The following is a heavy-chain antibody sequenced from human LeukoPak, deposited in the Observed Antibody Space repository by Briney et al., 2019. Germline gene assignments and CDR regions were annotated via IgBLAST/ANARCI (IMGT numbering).Heavy chain of an antibody. V-gene: IGHV4-4*02. J-gene: IGHJ4*02. Sequence: SGTLSLTCAVSGGSISSGNWWNWVRQSPGKGLEWIGSIYYSGSTYYNPSLKSRVTISVDTSKNQFSLKLSSVTAADTAVYYCARKEMATQDFDYWGQRTLVTVSS. CDR1: GGSISSGNW. D-gene: IGHD5-24*01. CDR2: IYYSGST. CDR3: ARKEMATQDFDY.